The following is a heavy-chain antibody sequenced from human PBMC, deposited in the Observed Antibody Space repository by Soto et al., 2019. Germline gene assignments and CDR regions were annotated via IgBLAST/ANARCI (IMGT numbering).Heavy chain of an antibody. D-gene: IGHD6-13*01. Sequence: QITLKESGPTLVKPTQTLTLTCTFSGFSLSTSGVGVGWIRQPPGKALEWLALIYWDDDKRYSPSLKSRLTIXQXTXXNQVVLTMTNMDPVDTATYYCAHRRAAAGINWFDPWGQGTLVTVSS. J-gene: IGHJ5*02. CDR2: IYWDDDK. CDR1: GFSLSTSGVG. V-gene: IGHV2-5*02. CDR3: AHRRAAAGINWFDP.